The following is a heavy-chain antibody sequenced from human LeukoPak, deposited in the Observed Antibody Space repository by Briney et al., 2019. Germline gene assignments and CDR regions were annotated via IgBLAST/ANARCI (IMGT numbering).Heavy chain of an antibody. CDR1: GGTFSSYA. CDR2: INPNSGGT. J-gene: IGHJ4*02. V-gene: IGHV1-2*02. CDR3: ARIDYGDY. Sequence: ASVKVSCKASGGTFSSYAISWVRQAPGQGLEWMGWINPNSGGTNYAQKFQGRVTMTRDTSISTAYMELSRLRSDDTAVYCCARIDYGDYWGQGTLVTVSS.